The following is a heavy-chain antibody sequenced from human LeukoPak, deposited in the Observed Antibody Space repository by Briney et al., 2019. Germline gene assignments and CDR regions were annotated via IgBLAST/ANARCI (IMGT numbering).Heavy chain of an antibody. CDR2: ISGSGGNT. J-gene: IGHJ4*02. CDR1: GFTFSSYA. D-gene: IGHD6-19*01. V-gene: IGHV3-23*01. CDR3: ATQEGYDSGWYYFDY. Sequence: PGGSLRLSCAASGFTFSSYAMSWVRQAPGKGLEWVSVISGSGGNTYYADSVKGRFTISRDNSKNTLYLQMDSLRAEDTAVYYCATQEGYDSGWYYFDYWGQGTLVTVSS.